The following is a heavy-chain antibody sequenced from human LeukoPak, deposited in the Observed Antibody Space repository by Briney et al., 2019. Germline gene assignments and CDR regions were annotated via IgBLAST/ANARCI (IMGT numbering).Heavy chain of an antibody. CDR1: GFTFSSYS. Sequence: GGSLGLSCAASGFTFSSYSMNWVRQAPGKGLEWVSSISSSSSYIYYADSVKGRFTISRDNAKNSLYLQMNSLRAEDTAVYYCARANVLRFFEWLPSAHYYYMDVWGKGTTVTVSS. J-gene: IGHJ6*03. CDR2: ISSSSSYI. CDR3: ARANVLRFFEWLPSAHYYYMDV. V-gene: IGHV3-21*01. D-gene: IGHD3-3*01.